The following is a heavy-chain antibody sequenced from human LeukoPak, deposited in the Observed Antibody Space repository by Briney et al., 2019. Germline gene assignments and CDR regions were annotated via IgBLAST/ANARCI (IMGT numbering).Heavy chain of an antibody. D-gene: IGHD5-24*01. CDR1: GFTFSVAA. Sequence: GGSLRLSCAASGFTFSVAAMTWVRQAPEKGLEWVSLIGASGESTYYADSVKGRFTISRDNYKNTLSLQMNSLRVEDTAMYFCAKDIQLSTWGLGTMVTVSS. CDR3: AKDIQLST. J-gene: IGHJ3*01. V-gene: IGHV3-23*01. CDR2: IGASGEST.